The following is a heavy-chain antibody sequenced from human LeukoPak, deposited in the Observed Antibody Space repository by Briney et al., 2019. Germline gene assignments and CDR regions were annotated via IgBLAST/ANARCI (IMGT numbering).Heavy chain of an antibody. J-gene: IGHJ4*02. V-gene: IGHV1-69*04. D-gene: IGHD3-22*01. Sequence: ASVKVSCKASGGTFSSYAISWVRQAPGQGLEWMGRIIPILGIANYAQKFQGRVTITADKSTSTAYMELSSLRSEDTAVYYCARAQSPYYYDSSGYPTEYFDYWGQGTLVTVSS. CDR1: GGTFSSYA. CDR3: ARAQSPYYYDSSGYPTEYFDY. CDR2: IIPILGIA.